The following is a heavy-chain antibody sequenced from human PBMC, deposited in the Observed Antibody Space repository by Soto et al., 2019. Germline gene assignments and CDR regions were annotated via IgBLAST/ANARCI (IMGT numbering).Heavy chain of an antibody. J-gene: IGHJ6*02. Sequence: QVQLVQSGAEVKKPGASVKVSCKASGCTFSSYAISWVRQAPGKGLEWMGGIIPIFGTANYAQKFQGRVTITADESTSTAYMELSSLRSEDTAVYYCARDHGYSFPPDYYCCGMDVWGQGTTVTVSS. D-gene: IGHD4-4*01. CDR3: ARDHGYSFPPDYYCCGMDV. V-gene: IGHV1-69*01. CDR1: GCTFSSYA. CDR2: IIPIFGTA.